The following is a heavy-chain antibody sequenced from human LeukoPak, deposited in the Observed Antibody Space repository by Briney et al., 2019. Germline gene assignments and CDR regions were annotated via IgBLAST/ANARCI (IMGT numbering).Heavy chain of an antibody. CDR3: ARGRASSGWYMRRAFDI. Sequence: SVKVSCKASGGTFSSYAISWVRQAPGQGLEWMGRIIPIFGTANYAQKFQGRVTITTDESTSTAYMELSSLRSEDTAVYYCARGRASSGWYMRRAFDIWGQGTMVTVSS. J-gene: IGHJ3*02. CDR1: GGTFSSYA. CDR2: IIPIFGTA. V-gene: IGHV1-69*05. D-gene: IGHD6-19*01.